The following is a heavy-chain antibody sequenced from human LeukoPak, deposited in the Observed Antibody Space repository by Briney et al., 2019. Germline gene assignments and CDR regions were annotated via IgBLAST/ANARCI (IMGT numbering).Heavy chain of an antibody. J-gene: IGHJ5*02. V-gene: IGHV4-31*02. D-gene: IGHD6-13*01. CDR3: ARVRAAAVWFDP. Sequence: SETLSLTCTVSGGSISSGDYYWSWVRQRPGKGLEWIGYIYYNGSPYYNPPLRSRPTISIDTSKNQFSLRLTSVTAADTAVYYCARVRAAAVWFDPWGQGTLVTVSS. CDR1: GGSISSGDYY. CDR2: IYYNGSP.